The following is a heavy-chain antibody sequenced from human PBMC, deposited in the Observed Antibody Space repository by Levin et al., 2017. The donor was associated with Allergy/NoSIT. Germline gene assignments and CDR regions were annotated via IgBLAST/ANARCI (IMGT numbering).Heavy chain of an antibody. V-gene: IGHV3-30*18. CDR1: GFTFSSYG. CDR3: AKDVYGSGWYPLGNDAFEM. Sequence: GGSLRLSCAASGFTFSSYGMHWVRQAPGKGLEWVAVISSDGRKKFYAASVKGRSTISRDTSKNTLDMQMNSLRAEDTAVYYCAKDVYGSGWYPLGNDAFEMWGQGTKVSVSS. J-gene: IGHJ3*02. CDR2: ISSDGRKK. D-gene: IGHD6-19*01.